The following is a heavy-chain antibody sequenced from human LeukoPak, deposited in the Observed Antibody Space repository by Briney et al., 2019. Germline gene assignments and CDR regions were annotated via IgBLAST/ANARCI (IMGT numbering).Heavy chain of an antibody. J-gene: IGHJ4*02. D-gene: IGHD2/OR15-2a*01. CDR3: ARGSMTADY. V-gene: IGHV3-21*01. CDR2: ISSSSTYI. Sequence: KAGGSLRLSCAASGFTFRTYTMNWGRQAPGKGLEWVSSISSSSTYIYYADSMKGRFTISRDNAKSSLYLQMNSLRAEDTAVYYCARGSMTADYWGQGTLVTVSS. CDR1: GFTFRTYT.